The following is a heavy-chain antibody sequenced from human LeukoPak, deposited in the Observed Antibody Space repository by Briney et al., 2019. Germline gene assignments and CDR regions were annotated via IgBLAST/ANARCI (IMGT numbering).Heavy chain of an antibody. CDR1: GFTFSSYA. J-gene: IGHJ4*02. D-gene: IGHD2-8*01. V-gene: IGHV3-23*01. CDR3: AKDTSMGRYCTNGVCSPFDY. Sequence: SGGSLRLSCAGSGFTFSSYAMSWVRQAPGKGLEWVSAISDTGATTYDADSVKGRFTISRDNSRSTLYLQMNSLRAEDTALYYCAKDTSMGRYCTNGVCSPFDYWGQGTLVTVSS. CDR2: ISDTGATT.